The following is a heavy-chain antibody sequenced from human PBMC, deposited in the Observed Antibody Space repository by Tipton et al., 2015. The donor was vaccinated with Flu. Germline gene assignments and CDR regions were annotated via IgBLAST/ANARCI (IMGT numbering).Heavy chain of an antibody. V-gene: IGHV1-46*01. Sequence: QLVQSGAEVKKPGASVKVSCKASGYTFTRYYIHWVRQAPGQGPEWMGIINPSSGRTSYAQKFQDRVTMTRDTSTTTVYMELSSLRSEDTAVYYCASMVSWEVVTASPFDDWGQGTLVTVSS. CDR2: INPSSGRT. J-gene: IGHJ4*02. CDR3: ASMVSWEVVTASPFDD. D-gene: IGHD2-21*02. CDR1: GYTFTRYY.